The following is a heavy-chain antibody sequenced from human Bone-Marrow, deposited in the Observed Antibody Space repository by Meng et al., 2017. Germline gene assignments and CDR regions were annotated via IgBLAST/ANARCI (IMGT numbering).Heavy chain of an antibody. CDR2: IYYTGST. CDR3: AREAGRDGYATPNFGH. Sequence: QVQLQESGPGLVKPSQTLSLTCAVSGGSVSSGDYYWSWIRQHPGKGLEWIGYIYYTGSTFYNPSLKSRLTISVDTSKNQFSLKLISATAADTAVYYCAREAGRDGYATPNFGHWGQGTLVTVSS. D-gene: IGHD5-24*01. J-gene: IGHJ4*02. V-gene: IGHV4-31*11. CDR1: GGSVSSGDYY.